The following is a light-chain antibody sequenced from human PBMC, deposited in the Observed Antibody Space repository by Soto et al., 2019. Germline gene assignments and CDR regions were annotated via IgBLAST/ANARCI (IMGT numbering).Light chain of an antibody. CDR1: SSVVGGYNY. Sequence: QSVLTQPRSVSGSPGQSVTISCTGTSSVVGGYNYVSWYQQYPGKAPKLMIYDVSKWPSGVPDRFSGSKSGNTASLTISGLQAEDEADYYCCSYAGSYTLIFGGGTKVTVL. CDR2: DVS. J-gene: IGLJ2*01. CDR3: CSYAGSYTLI. V-gene: IGLV2-11*01.